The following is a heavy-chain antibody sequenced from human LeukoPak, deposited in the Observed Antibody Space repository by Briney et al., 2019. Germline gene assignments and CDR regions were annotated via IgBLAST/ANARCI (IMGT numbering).Heavy chain of an antibody. V-gene: IGHV4-59*11. CDR2: IYYNGST. CDR1: GGSISSHY. CDR3: ARTVLLWFGELSQYYMDV. D-gene: IGHD3-10*01. J-gene: IGHJ6*03. Sequence: SETLSLTCTVSGGSISSHYWSWIRQPPGKGLEWIGYIYYNGSTNYNPSLKSRVTISVDTSKNQFSLQLGFVAAADTAVYYCARTVLLWFGELSQYYMDVWGKGTTVTVSS.